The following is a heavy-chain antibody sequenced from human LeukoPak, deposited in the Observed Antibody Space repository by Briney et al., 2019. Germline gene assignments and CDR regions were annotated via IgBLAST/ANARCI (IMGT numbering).Heavy chain of an antibody. D-gene: IGHD5-18*01. J-gene: IGHJ4*02. CDR1: GGSFSGYY. CDR3: ARGARWIRTDKKFDY. Sequence: TSSETLSLTCAVYGGSFSGYYWSWIRQPPGKGLEWIGEINHSGSTNYNPSLKSRVTISVDTSKNQFSLKLSSVTAADTAVYYCARGARWIRTDKKFDYWGQGTLVTVSS. CDR2: INHSGST. V-gene: IGHV4-34*01.